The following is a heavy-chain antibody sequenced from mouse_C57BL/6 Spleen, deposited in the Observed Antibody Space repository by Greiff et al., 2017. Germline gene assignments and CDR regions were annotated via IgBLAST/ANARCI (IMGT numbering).Heavy chain of an antibody. V-gene: IGHV1-19*01. CDR2: INPYNGGT. CDR1: GYTFTDYY. Sequence: EVQLQESGPVLVKPGASVKMSCKASGYTFTDYYMNWVKQSPGKSLEWIGVINPYNGGTSYNQKFKGKATLTVDKSSSTAYMELNSLTSEDSAVYYCARVGRLLGGLDYWGQGTTLTVSS. CDR3: ARVGRLLGGLDY. D-gene: IGHD2-10*02. J-gene: IGHJ2*01.